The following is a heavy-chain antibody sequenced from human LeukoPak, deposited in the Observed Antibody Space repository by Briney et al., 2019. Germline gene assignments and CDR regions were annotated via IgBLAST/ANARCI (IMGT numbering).Heavy chain of an antibody. CDR1: GGSFSGYY. V-gene: IGHV4-34*01. CDR2: INHSGST. J-gene: IGHJ6*03. D-gene: IGHD1-26*01. CDR3: ARGEWELGYYMDV. Sequence: SETLSLTCAVYGGSFSGYYWSWIRQPPGKGLEWIGEINHSGSTNYNPSLKSRVTISVDASKNQFSLKLNSVTAADTAVYYCARGEWELGYYMDVWGKGTTVTISS.